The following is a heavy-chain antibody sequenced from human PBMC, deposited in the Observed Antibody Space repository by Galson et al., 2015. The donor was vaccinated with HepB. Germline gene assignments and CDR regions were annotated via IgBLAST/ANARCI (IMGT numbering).Heavy chain of an antibody. V-gene: IGHV3-30-3*01. D-gene: IGHD2-15*01. CDR2: ISYDGSNK. CDR1: GFTFSSYA. J-gene: IGHJ6*02. Sequence: SLRLSCAASGFTFSSYAMHWVRQAPGKGLEWVAVISYDGSNKYYADSVKGRFTISRDNSKNTLYLQMNSLRAEDTAVYYCARDHLVDYYYYYGMDVWGQGTTVTVSS. CDR3: ARDHLVDYYYYYGMDV.